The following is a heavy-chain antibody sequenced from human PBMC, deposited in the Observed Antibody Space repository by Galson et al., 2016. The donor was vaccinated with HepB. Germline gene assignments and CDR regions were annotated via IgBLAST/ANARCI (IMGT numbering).Heavy chain of an antibody. D-gene: IGHD1-26*01. CDR2: VDYRGTT. V-gene: IGHV4-34*01. CDR1: GDYFSGYY. J-gene: IGHJ4*02. CDR3: ARGGVGAYQYFFDY. Sequence: SETLSLTCSASGDYFSGYYWSWIRQSPGKGLEWIGEVDYRGTTHYNPSLRRRVIISVDTSKDQFSLNLKSFSPADTAVHFCARGGVGAYQYFFDYWGQGTPVTVSS.